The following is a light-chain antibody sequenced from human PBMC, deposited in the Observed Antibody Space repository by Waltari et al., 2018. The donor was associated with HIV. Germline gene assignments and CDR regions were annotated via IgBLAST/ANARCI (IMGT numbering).Light chain of an antibody. Sequence: NFMLTQPHSVSASPGKTVTIPCTGSSGRVASNYVQGYQQRPGSAPTTVIYKDDQSPSGVPDRFSGSINSSSNSASLTISGLKTEDEADYYCQSFHGITAVFGGGTKLTVL. CDR2: KDD. CDR1: SGRVASNY. J-gene: IGLJ3*02. CDR3: QSFHGITAV. V-gene: IGLV6-57*02.